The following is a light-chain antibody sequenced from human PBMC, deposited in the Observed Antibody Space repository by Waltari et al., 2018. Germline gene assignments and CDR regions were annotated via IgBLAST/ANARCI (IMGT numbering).Light chain of an antibody. Sequence: QSVLTQPPSASGTPGQRVTISCSGSSSTIGSNYVYWYQQLPGTAPKLLIYRNNQRPSGVPDRFSGSKSGTSASLAISGLRSGDEADYYCAAWDDSLSGVVFGGGTKLTVL. CDR3: AAWDDSLSGVV. CDR2: RNN. V-gene: IGLV1-47*01. CDR1: SSTIGSNY. J-gene: IGLJ2*01.